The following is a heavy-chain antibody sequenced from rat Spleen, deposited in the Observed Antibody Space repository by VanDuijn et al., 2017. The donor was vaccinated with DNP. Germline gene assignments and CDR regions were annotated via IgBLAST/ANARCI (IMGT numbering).Heavy chain of an antibody. J-gene: IGHJ2*01. CDR1: GFTFSNYW. V-gene: IGHV5-58*01. CDR3: ASRPPPTRGPFDY. Sequence: EVQLVESGGGSVQPGRSLKLSCVASGFTFSNYWMYWIRQAPGKGLEWLSSINTDGGRTYYRDSVKGRFTISRDNAKSTLYLQMDSLRSEDTATYYCASRPPPTRGPFDYWGQGVTVTVSS. CDR2: INTDGGRT. D-gene: IGHD1-4*01.